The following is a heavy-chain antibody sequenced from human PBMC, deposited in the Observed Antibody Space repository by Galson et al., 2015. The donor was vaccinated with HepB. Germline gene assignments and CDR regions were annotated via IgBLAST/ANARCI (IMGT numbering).Heavy chain of an antibody. Sequence: SLRLSCAASGFTFSSYWMHRVRQVPGKGLVWVSRINSDGTYVNYADSGQGRFTISRDNAKNTLTLRMDSLRVEDTAVYYCAREFVAVAGRNSDSFDIWGQGTLVTVSP. CDR1: GFTFSSYW. CDR3: AREFVAVAGRNSDSFDI. CDR2: INSDGTYV. D-gene: IGHD6-19*01. J-gene: IGHJ3*02. V-gene: IGHV3-74*01.